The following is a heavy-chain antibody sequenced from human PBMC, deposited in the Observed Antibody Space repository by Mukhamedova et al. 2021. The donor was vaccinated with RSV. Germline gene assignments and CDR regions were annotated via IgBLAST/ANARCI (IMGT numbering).Heavy chain of an antibody. CDR2: IYTSGST. V-gene: IGHV4-4*07. D-gene: IGHD1-26*01. J-gene: IGHJ4*02. Sequence: GRIYTSGSTNYNPSLKSRVTVSVDTSKNQFSLKLSSVTAADTAVYYCARGVGATIDWGQGTLVTVSS. CDR3: ARGVGATID.